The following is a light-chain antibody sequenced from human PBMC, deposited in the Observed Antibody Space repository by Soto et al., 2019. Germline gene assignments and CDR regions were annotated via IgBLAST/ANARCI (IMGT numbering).Light chain of an antibody. Sequence: MTQSPDSLAVSLGERATINCKSSQSVLHSSNNKNYLAWYQQKPGQPPKLLIYWASSRESGVPDRFSGSGSATDFTLTISSLQAEDVATYYCQQFYTPPLPFGGGTKVEIK. J-gene: IGKJ4*01. CDR1: QSVLHSSNNKNY. CDR2: WAS. CDR3: QQFYTPPLP. V-gene: IGKV4-1*01.